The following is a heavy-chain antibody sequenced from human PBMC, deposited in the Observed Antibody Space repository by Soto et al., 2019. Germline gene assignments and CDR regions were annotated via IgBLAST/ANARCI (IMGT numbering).Heavy chain of an antibody. Sequence: GQLEESGGGLVQPGRSLRLSCAASGFTFDDYAMHWVRQAPGKGLEWVSSISWNSGNIGYADSVKGRFTISRDNAKNSLSLQMDSLRTEDTALSYRTNDMGLRPPHYYCDLWGHGTLVTVAS. V-gene: IGHV3-9*01. J-gene: IGHJ2*01. CDR3: TNDMGLRPPHYYCDL. CDR1: GFTFDDYA. D-gene: IGHD1-26*01. CDR2: ISWNSGNI.